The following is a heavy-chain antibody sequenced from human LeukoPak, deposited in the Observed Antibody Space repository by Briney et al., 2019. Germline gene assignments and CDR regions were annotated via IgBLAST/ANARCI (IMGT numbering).Heavy chain of an antibody. Sequence: PSETLSLTCAVYGGSFSGYYWSWIRQPPGKGLEWIGEINHSGSTNYNPSLKSRVTISVDTSKNQFSLKLSSVTAADTAVYYCARGRGQYGSGSQPTPPGLRYYFDYWGQGTLVTVSS. V-gene: IGHV4-34*01. CDR3: ARGRGQYGSGSQPTPPGLRYYFDY. CDR1: GGSFSGYY. CDR2: INHSGST. D-gene: IGHD3-10*01. J-gene: IGHJ4*02.